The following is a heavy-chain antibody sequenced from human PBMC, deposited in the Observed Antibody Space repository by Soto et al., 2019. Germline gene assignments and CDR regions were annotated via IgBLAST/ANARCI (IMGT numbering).Heavy chain of an antibody. CDR2: IIPILGIA. CDR1: GGTFSSYT. D-gene: IGHD5-12*01. V-gene: IGHV1-69*02. J-gene: IGHJ4*02. Sequence: GASVKVSCKASGGTFSSYTISWVRQAPGQGLEWMGRIIPILGIANYAQKFQGRVTITADKSTSTAYMELSSLRSEDTAVYYCATSDIVATIFDWFVYWGQGTLVTVSS. CDR3: ATSDIVATIFDWFVY.